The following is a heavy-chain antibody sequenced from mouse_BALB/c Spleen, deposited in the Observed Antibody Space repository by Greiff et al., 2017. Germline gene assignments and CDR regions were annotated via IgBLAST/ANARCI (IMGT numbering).Heavy chain of an antibody. V-gene: IGHV5-6-3*01. CDR3: ARGGRYDSWFAY. D-gene: IGHD2-14*01. CDR2: INSNGGST. Sequence: EVKLVESGGGLVQPGGSLKLSCAASGFTFSSYGMSWVRQTPDKRLELVATINSNGGSTYYPDSVKGRFTISRDNAKNTLYLQMSSLKSEDTAMYYCARGGRYDSWFAYWGQGTLVTVSA. J-gene: IGHJ3*01. CDR1: GFTFSSYG.